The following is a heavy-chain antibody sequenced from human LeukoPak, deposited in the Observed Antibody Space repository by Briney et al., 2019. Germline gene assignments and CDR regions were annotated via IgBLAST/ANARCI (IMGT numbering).Heavy chain of an antibody. Sequence: GRSLRLSCAASGFTFSSYAMHWVRQAPGKGLEWVAVISYDGSNKYYADSVKGRFTISRDNSKNTLYLQMNSLRAEDTAVYYCARASLMVRGVIMAYDAFDIWGQGTMVTVSS. J-gene: IGHJ3*02. D-gene: IGHD3-10*01. V-gene: IGHV3-30-3*01. CDR3: ARASLMVRGVIMAYDAFDI. CDR2: ISYDGSNK. CDR1: GFTFSSYA.